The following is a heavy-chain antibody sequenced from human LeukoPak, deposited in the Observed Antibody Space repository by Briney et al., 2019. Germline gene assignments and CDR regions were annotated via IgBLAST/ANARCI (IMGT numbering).Heavy chain of an antibody. V-gene: IGHV3-23*01. CDR1: GFTFSSFA. Sequence: GGSLRLSCAASGFTFSSFAMSWVRQAPGKGLEWVSALDGGGGDTYYADSVKSRFTISRDNSKNTLYLQMNSLRAEDTAVYYCARQAVAGTSRGRGLDYWGQGTLVTVSS. D-gene: IGHD6-19*01. CDR3: ARQAVAGTSRGRGLDY. J-gene: IGHJ4*02. CDR2: LDGGGGDT.